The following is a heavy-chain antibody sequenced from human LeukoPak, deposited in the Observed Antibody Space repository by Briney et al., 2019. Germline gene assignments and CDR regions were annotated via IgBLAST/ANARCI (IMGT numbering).Heavy chain of an antibody. D-gene: IGHD4-11*01. CDR3: ARAPWAYGNYVHAFDI. CDR2: IFHRGTT. Sequence: SETLSLTCTVSGYSISSAFYWGWIRVPPGKGLEWIGSIFHRGTTYYNSSLKSRVNMSIDTSKNHFSLKLTSVTAADTAVYYCARAPWAYGNYVHAFDIWGHGTMVTVSS. V-gene: IGHV4-38-2*02. CDR1: GYSISSAFY. J-gene: IGHJ3*02.